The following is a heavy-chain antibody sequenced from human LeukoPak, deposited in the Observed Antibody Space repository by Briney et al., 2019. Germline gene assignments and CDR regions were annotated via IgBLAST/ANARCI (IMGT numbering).Heavy chain of an antibody. D-gene: IGHD3-22*01. CDR3: AKDGHYITMIVVEFSGYFDY. V-gene: IGHV3-23*01. Sequence: GGSLRLSCAASGFTFSNYAMSWVRQAPGKGLEWVSAIGGSGGSTYYADSVKGRFTISRDNSKNTLYLQMNSLRAEDTAVYYCAKDGHYITMIVVEFSGYFDYWGQGTLVTVSS. CDR1: GFTFSNYA. CDR2: IGGSGGST. J-gene: IGHJ4*02.